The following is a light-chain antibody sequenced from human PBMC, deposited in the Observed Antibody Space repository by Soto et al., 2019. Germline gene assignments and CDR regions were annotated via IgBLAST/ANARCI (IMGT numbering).Light chain of an antibody. CDR1: SSDVGGYNY. CDR3: ITKRNFSPLVV. V-gene: IGLV2-14*03. J-gene: IGLJ7*02. Sequence: QSALTQPASVSGSPGQSITISCTGTSSDVGGYNYVSWYQQHPGKAPKLMIYDVSNRPSGVSNRFSGSKSGNTASLTISGPQRGDGVDYNSITKRNFSPLVVFAGGTNLPA. CDR2: DVS.